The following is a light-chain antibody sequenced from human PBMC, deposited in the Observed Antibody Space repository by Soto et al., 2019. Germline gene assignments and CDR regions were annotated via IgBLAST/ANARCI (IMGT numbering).Light chain of an antibody. J-gene: IGKJ2*01. V-gene: IGKV1-17*03. CDR3: LQHNTFPYT. CDR1: QGISNS. Sequence: DIQMTQSPSAMAASVGDRVTITCRASQGISNSLAWFQQKPGNVPSRLIYATSTLQSGVPSRFSGSGSGTEFTLTISSLQPEDFATYYCLQHNTFPYTFGQGTKLEIK. CDR2: ATS.